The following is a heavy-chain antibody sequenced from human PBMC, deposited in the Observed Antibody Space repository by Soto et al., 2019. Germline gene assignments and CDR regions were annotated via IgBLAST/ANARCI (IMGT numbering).Heavy chain of an antibody. CDR3: ARAYNGNHFDV. CDR2: ISPDGTS. V-gene: IGHV3-53*01. CDR1: GLNVRDNY. D-gene: IGHD3-10*01. Sequence: LRLSCAASGLNVRDNYMNWVRQAPGQGLEWVSLISPDGTSRDTDSVKGRFATSRDTSNNIVFLQLTSLRVDDSAVYYCARAYNGNHFDVWGQGILVTVSS. J-gene: IGHJ5*02.